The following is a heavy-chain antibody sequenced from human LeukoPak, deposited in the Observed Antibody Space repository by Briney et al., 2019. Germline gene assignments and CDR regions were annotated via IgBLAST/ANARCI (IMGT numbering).Heavy chain of an antibody. CDR3: ARVRRRYSGYDGFDY. D-gene: IGHD5-12*01. J-gene: IGHJ4*02. Sequence: KPSETLPLTCAVYGGSFSGYYWSWIRQPPGKGLEWIGEINHSGSTNYNPSLKSRVTISVDTSKNQFSLKLSSVTAADTAVYYCARVRRRYSGYDGFDYWGQGTLVTVSS. CDR2: INHSGST. V-gene: IGHV4-34*01. CDR1: GGSFSGYY.